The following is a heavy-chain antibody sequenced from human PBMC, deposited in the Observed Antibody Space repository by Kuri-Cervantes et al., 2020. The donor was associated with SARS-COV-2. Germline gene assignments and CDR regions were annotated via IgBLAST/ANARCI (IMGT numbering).Heavy chain of an antibody. CDR1: GFTFSSYA. CDR3: AREGMVATSLGY. Sequence: GGSLRLSCAASGFTFSSYAMHWVRQAPGKGLEWVAVISYDGSNKYYADSVKGRFTISRDNSKNTLYLQMNSLRAEDTAVYYCAREGMVATSLGYWGQGTLVTVSS. J-gene: IGHJ4*02. V-gene: IGHV3-30*04. D-gene: IGHD5-12*01. CDR2: ISYDGSNK.